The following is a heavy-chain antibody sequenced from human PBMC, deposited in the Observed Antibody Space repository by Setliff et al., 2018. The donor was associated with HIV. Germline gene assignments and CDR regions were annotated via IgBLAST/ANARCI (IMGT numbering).Heavy chain of an antibody. D-gene: IGHD3-10*01. Sequence: SVKVSCKASGGTFSSYAISWVRQAPGQGLEWMGGIIPMFGTANYEQKFQGRFTITADESTSTAYMELNTLRSEDTAIYYCAREGRPYYDSGRNWFDPWGQGTLVTVSS. J-gene: IGHJ5*02. CDR1: GGTFSSYA. V-gene: IGHV1-69*13. CDR2: IIPMFGTA. CDR3: AREGRPYYDSGRNWFDP.